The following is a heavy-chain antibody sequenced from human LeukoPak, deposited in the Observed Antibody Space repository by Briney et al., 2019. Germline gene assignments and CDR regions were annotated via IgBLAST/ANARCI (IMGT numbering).Heavy chain of an antibody. CDR3: VNENPLGDFWSGSDY. Sequence: QPGRSLRLSCAASGFTFSSYGMHWVRQAPPKGLEWVALISYDESNKYYANSVKGRFTISRDNSKNTLNLQMNSLRTDDTAVYYCVNENPLGDFWSGSDYWGQGTLVSVSS. D-gene: IGHD3-3*01. V-gene: IGHV3-30*18. CDR2: ISYDESNK. J-gene: IGHJ4*02. CDR1: GFTFSSYG.